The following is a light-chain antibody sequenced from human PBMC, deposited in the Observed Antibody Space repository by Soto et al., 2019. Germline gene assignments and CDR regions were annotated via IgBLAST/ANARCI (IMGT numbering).Light chain of an antibody. CDR2: AAS. CDR3: QQRSNWPRT. V-gene: IGKV3-11*01. CDR1: QSVSSS. J-gene: IGKJ1*01. Sequence: EIVLTQSPATRSLSPGERGTLSCSASQSVSSSLAWYQQKPGQAPRLLIYAASNRATGIPARFSGSGSGTDLTLTISSLEPEDFAVYYCQQRSNWPRTFGQGTKVEIK.